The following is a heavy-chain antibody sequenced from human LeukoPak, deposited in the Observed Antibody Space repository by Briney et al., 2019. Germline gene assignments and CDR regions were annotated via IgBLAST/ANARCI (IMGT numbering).Heavy chain of an antibody. J-gene: IGHJ6*03. D-gene: IGHD3-10*01. CDR3: ASGSGSYRTPYYYMDV. V-gene: IGHV3-30*02. Sequence: GGSLRLSCAASGFTFSSYGMHWVRQAPGKGLEWVAFIGYDGSNKYTADSARGRFTLSRDNSKDTLYLQMNSLRAEDTAVYYCASGSGSYRTPYYYMDVWGTGTTVTVSS. CDR2: IGYDGSNK. CDR1: GFTFSSYG.